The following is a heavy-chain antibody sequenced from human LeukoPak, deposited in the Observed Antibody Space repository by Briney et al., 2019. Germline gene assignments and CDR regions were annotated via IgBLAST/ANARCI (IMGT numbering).Heavy chain of an antibody. CDR3: ATGFYYGSGSYYIPDAFDI. V-gene: IGHV3-48*01. CDR1: GFTFSSYS. CDR2: ISSSSSTI. D-gene: IGHD3-10*01. Sequence: PGGSLRLSCAASGFTFSSYSMKWVRQAPGKGLEGVSYISSSSSTIYYADSVKGRFTISRDNAKNSLYLQMNSLRAEDTAVYYCATGFYYGSGSYYIPDAFDIWGQGTMVTVSS. J-gene: IGHJ3*02.